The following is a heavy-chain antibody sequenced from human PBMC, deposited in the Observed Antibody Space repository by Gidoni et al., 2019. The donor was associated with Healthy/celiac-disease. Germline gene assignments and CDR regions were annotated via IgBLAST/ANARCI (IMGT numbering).Heavy chain of an antibody. D-gene: IGHD1-26*01. CDR3: ARDRDGSHGEDYFDY. J-gene: IGHJ4*02. CDR1: GYTFTGYY. V-gene: IGHV1-2*02. CDR2: INPNSGGT. Sequence: QVQLVQSRAEVTKPGASVTVSCKASGYTFTGYYMHWVRQAPGQGLEWMGWINPNSGGTNYAQKFQGRVTMTRDTSISTAYMELSRLRSDDTAVYYCARDRDGSHGEDYFDYWGQGTLGTVSA.